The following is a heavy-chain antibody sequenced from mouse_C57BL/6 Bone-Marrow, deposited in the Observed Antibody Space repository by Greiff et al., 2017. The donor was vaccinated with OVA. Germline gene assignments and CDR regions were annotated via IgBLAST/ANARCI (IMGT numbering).Heavy chain of an antibody. Sequence: QVHVKQSGAELARPGASVKLSCKASGYTFTSYGISWVKQRTGQGLEWIGEIYPRSGNTYYNEKFKGKATLTADKSSSTAYMELRSLTSEDSAVYFCARWNDYDDWYFDVWGTGTTVTVSS. D-gene: IGHD2-4*01. J-gene: IGHJ1*03. V-gene: IGHV1-81*01. CDR3: ARWNDYDDWYFDV. CDR2: IYPRSGNT. CDR1: GYTFTSYG.